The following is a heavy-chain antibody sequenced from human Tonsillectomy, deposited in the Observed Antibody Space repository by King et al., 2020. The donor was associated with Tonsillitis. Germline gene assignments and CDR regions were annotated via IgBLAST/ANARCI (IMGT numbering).Heavy chain of an antibody. CDR2: ISYDGSYE. CDR3: AKVARSWYDEDAFDI. V-gene: IGHV3-30*18. D-gene: IGHD6-13*01. Sequence: QLVQSGGGVVQPGRSLRLSCEASGFTFSNYGMHWVRQAPGKGLEWVAVISYDGSYEYYADSVKGRFTISRDSSKNTVYLQMNSLRTEDTAVYYCAKVARSWYDEDAFDIWCQGKMVTVSS. CDR1: GFTFSNYG. J-gene: IGHJ3*02.